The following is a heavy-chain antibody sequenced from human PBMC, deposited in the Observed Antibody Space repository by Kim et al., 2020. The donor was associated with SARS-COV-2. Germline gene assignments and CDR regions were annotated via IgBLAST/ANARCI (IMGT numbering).Heavy chain of an antibody. CDR3: ARDLPYSSSWYFRDYYYGMDV. D-gene: IGHD6-13*01. CDR2: IKQDGSEK. J-gene: IGHJ6*02. V-gene: IGHV3-7*03. CDR1: GFTFSSYW. Sequence: GWSLRLSCAASGFTFSSYWMSWVRQAPGKGLEWVANIKQDGSEKYYVDSVKGRFTISRDNAKNSLYLQMNSLRAEDTAVYYCARDLPYSSSWYFRDYYYGMDVWGQGTTVTVSS.